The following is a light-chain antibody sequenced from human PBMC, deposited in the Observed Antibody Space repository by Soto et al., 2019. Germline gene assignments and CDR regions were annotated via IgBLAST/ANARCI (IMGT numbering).Light chain of an antibody. J-gene: IGKJ5*01. CDR1: QSIHTS. Sequence: EIVLTQSPVTLSLSPWERATLSCRASQSIHTSLAWYQQKPGQPPRLVVYDSTLRANGVPDRFGGSRSGTEFTLTINNLEPEDFAVYYCQQRNVWPPITFGQGTRLEIK. CDR2: DST. CDR3: QQRNVWPPIT. V-gene: IGKV3-11*01.